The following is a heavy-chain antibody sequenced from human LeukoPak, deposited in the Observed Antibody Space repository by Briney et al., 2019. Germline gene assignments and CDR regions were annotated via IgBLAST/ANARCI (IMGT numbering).Heavy chain of an antibody. V-gene: IGHV3-30*18. CDR3: AKDYDPFYYYDSSGRTGAFNI. Sequence: GRSLRLSCAASGFTFSSYGMHWVRQAPGKGLEWVAVISYDGSNKYYADSVKGRFTISRDNSKNTLYLQMNSLRAEDTAVYYCAKDYDPFYYYDSSGRTGAFNIWGQGTTVTVSS. J-gene: IGHJ3*02. D-gene: IGHD3-22*01. CDR1: GFTFSSYG. CDR2: ISYDGSNK.